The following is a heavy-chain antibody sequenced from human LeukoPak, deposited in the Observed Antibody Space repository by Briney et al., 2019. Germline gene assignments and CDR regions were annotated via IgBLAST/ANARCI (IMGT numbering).Heavy chain of an antibody. V-gene: IGHV3-66*01. CDR3: ARDRSELCSDY. J-gene: IGHJ4*02. Sequence: GGSLRLSCAASGFTVSNNYMSWVCQAPGKGLEWVSVIYSDDSTYYADSVKGRFTISRDNSKNTLYLQMNSLRAEDTAVYYCARDRSELCSDYWGQGTLVTVSS. D-gene: IGHD2-21*01. CDR1: GFTVSNNY. CDR2: IYSDDST.